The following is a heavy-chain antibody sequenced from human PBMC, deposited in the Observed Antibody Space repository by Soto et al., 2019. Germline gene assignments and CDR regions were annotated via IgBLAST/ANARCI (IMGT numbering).Heavy chain of an antibody. Sequence: EVQLVESGGGLVQPGGSLRLSCAASGFSFSSYWMHWVRQAPGKGPVWVSHINSDGGRATYAESVKGRFTISRDNAKNTLFLQMNSLRAEDTAVYYCARGQYSNDYWGRGTLVTVSS. CDR3: ARGQYSNDY. J-gene: IGHJ4*02. V-gene: IGHV3-74*01. CDR1: GFSFSSYW. D-gene: IGHD4-4*01. CDR2: INSDGGRA.